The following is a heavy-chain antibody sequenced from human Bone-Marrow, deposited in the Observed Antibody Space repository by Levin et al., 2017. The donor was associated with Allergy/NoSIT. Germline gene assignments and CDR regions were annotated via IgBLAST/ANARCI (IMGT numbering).Heavy chain of an antibody. V-gene: IGHV4-34*01. Sequence: PSQTLSLTCAVYGGSFSGYYWSWIRQPPGKGLEWIGEINHSGSTNYNPSLKSRVTISVDTSKNQFSLKLSSVTAADTAVYYCASSGVAAAVTHGLNWGQGTLVTVSS. CDR3: ASSGVAAAVTHGLN. CDR1: GGSFSGYY. J-gene: IGHJ4*02. CDR2: INHSGST. D-gene: IGHD6-13*01.